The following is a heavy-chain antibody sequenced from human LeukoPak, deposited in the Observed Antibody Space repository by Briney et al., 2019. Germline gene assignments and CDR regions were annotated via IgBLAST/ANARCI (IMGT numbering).Heavy chain of an antibody. Sequence: PSETLSLTCSVSGGSISNYYWNWFRQPAGKGLEWIGRIYASGSTNYNPSLKSRVTISMDKSKNHFSLNLKSVTAADTAFYYCTRDFYGADGHHPFDYWGQGIQITVSS. D-gene: IGHD4/OR15-4a*01. CDR2: IYASGST. J-gene: IGHJ4*02. V-gene: IGHV4-4*07. CDR1: GGSISNYY. CDR3: TRDFYGADGHHPFDY.